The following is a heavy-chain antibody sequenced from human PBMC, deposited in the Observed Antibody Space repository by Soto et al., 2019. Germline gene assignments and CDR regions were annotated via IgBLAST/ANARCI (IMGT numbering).Heavy chain of an antibody. D-gene: IGHD3-3*01. V-gene: IGHV4-4*07. Sequence: PSETLSLTLTVSGCAITSYYWTWIRQPAGKGLEWIGRIYSSGSTKYNPSLQGRISMSLDTSKNQFSLTLASVTAADTAVYYCARGQRFSDWFDPWGQGTLVTVSS. J-gene: IGHJ5*02. CDR1: GCAITSYY. CDR3: ARGQRFSDWFDP. CDR2: IYSSGST.